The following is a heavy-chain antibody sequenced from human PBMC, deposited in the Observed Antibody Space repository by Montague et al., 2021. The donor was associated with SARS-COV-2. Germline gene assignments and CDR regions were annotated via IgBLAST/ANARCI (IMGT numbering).Heavy chain of an antibody. CDR1: GVSISSGSYY. J-gene: IGHJ6*02. V-gene: IGHV4-61*01. D-gene: IGHD4-17*01. CDR2: VYHTGST. CDR3: ARGRTVTTFYYYYYGMDV. Sequence: SETLSLTCSVSGVSISSGSYYWSWVRQPPGKGLEWIGYVYHTGSTNYXXXLKSRVTLSVDTSKNQFSLKLSSVTAADTAVYYCARGRTVTTFYYYYYGMDVWGQGTTVTVPS.